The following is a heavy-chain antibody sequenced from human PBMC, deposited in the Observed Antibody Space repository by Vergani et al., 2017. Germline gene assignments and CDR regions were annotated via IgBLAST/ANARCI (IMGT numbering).Heavy chain of an antibody. D-gene: IGHD3-3*01. J-gene: IGHJ5*02. CDR3: ARQIKRLFWSGYSSWFDP. V-gene: IGHV4-31*03. CDR2: IYYSGST. Sequence: QVQLQESGPGLVKPSQTLSLTCTVSGGSTSSGGYYWSWIRQHPGKSLEWIGYIYYSGSTYYNPSLKSRVTISVDTSKNQFSLKLCSVTAADTAVYYCARQIKRLFWSGYSSWFDPWGQGTLVIVSS. CDR1: GGSTSSGGYY.